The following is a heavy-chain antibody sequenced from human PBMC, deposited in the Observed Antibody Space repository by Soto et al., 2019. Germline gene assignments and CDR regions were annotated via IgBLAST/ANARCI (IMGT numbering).Heavy chain of an antibody. J-gene: IGHJ6*02. D-gene: IGHD2-8*01. V-gene: IGHV1-2*04. CDR1: GYSFTDYH. Sequence: ASVKVSCKASGYSFTDYHIHWVRQAPGQGLEWLGRINPKSGGTSTAQKFQGWVTMTTDTSINTASMELTRLTSDDTAIYYCARGDSTDCSNGVCSFFYNHDMDVWGQGTKVTVSS. CDR2: INPKSGGT. CDR3: ARGDSTDCSNGVCSFFYNHDMDV.